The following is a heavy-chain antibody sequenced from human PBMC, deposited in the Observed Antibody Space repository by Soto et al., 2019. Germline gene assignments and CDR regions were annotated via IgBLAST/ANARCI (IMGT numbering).Heavy chain of an antibody. J-gene: IGHJ6*04. CDR1: GYTFTGYY. CDR3: ARAARSDYGMDV. V-gene: IGHV1-2*04. Sequence: ASVKVSCKASGYTFTGYYMHWVRQAPGQGLEWMGWINPNSGGTNYAQKFQGWVTMTRDTSISTAYMELSRLRSDDTAVYYCARAARSDYGMDVWGKGTTVTVSS. CDR2: INPNSGGT.